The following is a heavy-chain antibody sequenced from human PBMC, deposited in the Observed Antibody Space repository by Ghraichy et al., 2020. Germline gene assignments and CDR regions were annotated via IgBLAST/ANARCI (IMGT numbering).Heavy chain of an antibody. Sequence: SETLSLTCTVPGGSISSYYWSWIRQPPGKELKWIGYIYYSGSTNYTPSLKSRVTISVDTSKNQFSLKLSSVTAADTAVYYCARVVWWELKAPHDYYYYYYMDVWGKGTTVTVSS. J-gene: IGHJ6*03. CDR1: GGSISSYY. D-gene: IGHD1-26*01. CDR3: ARVVWWELKAPHDYYYYYYMDV. CDR2: IYYSGST. V-gene: IGHV4-59*01.